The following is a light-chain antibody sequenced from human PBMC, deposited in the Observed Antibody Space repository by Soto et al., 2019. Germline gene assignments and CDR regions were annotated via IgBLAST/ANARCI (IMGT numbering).Light chain of an antibody. V-gene: IGKV3-15*01. Sequence: ERVMTQSPATLSMSPGERATLSCRASQSVGSNLAWYQQKLGQAPRLLIYDVSTRATGIPGRFSGSGSEKEFTLTITSLQSEDFAVYYCQQYNQWPITFGQGTRLETK. J-gene: IGKJ5*01. CDR1: QSVGSN. CDR3: QQYNQWPIT. CDR2: DVS.